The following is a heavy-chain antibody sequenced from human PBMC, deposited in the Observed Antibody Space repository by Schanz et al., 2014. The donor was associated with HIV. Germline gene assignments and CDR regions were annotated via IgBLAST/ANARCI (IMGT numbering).Heavy chain of an antibody. D-gene: IGHD3-10*01. V-gene: IGHV3-33*08. CDR1: SGFAASGFSFSDYA. CDR2: IWETGKIK. Sequence: VQLVESGGGLVQPGGSLKLSCAASGFAASGFSFSDYAISWVRQAPGKGLEWVAVIWETGKIKNYAEAVRGRFTISRDNYKNTVDLQMNNLRVEDTAVYYCARDPGRDEGIDYWGQGTLVTVSS. J-gene: IGHJ4*02. CDR3: ARDPGRDEGIDY.